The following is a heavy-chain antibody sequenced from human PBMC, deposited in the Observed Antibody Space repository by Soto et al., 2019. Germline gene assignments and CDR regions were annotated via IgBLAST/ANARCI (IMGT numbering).Heavy chain of an antibody. V-gene: IGHV4-4*02. D-gene: IGHD5-12*01. CDR1: GGSISSSNW. Sequence: QVQLQESGPGLVKPSGTLSLTCAVSGGSISSSNWWSWVRQPPGQWLEWIGEIYHSGSTNYNPSLTSRVTISVDKCKNQCSLKLRSVTASDTVVYYCARVVGGYGDGMDVWGQGTTVTVSS. CDR3: ARVVGGYGDGMDV. CDR2: IYHSGST. J-gene: IGHJ6*02.